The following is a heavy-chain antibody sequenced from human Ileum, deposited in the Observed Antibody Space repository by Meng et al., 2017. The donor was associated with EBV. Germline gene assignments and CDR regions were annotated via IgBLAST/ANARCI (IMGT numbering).Heavy chain of an antibody. CDR2: SFESGSP. CDR1: RGPICSGGYH. Sequence: QVQLHESGAVQLRLLQTLSLTCAVSRGPICSGGYHWRWIPQPPGKGLEWMGYSFESGSPYYNPSLKSRLTISVDTSKNQFSLKLSSVTAADTAVYYCACYSRGGSGLGSWGQGTLVTVAS. J-gene: IGHJ5*02. V-gene: IGHV4-30-4*01. D-gene: IGHD3-16*01. CDR3: ACYSRGGSGLGS.